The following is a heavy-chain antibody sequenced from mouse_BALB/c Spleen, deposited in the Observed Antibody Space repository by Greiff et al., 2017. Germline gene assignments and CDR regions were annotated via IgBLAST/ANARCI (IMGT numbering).Heavy chain of an antibody. D-gene: IGHD2-1*01. Sequence: EVQLVESGPGLVKPSQSLSLTCSVTGYSITSGYYWNWIRQFPGNKLEWMGYISYDGSNNYNPSLKNRISITRDTSKNQFFLKLNSVTTEDTATYYCARVDYGNYAAMDYWGQGTSVTVSS. CDR2: ISYDGSN. CDR1: GYSITSGYY. V-gene: IGHV3-6*02. J-gene: IGHJ4*01. CDR3: ARVDYGNYAAMDY.